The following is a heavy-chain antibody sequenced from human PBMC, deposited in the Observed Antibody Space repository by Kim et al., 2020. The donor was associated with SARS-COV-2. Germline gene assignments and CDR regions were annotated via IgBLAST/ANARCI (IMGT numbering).Heavy chain of an antibody. J-gene: IGHJ4*02. CDR2: VSYEGRNT. CDR3: VKEAAFTTVVVDYYFDY. CDR1: EFNFTNYG. V-gene: IGHV3-30*18. D-gene: IGHD2-15*01. Sequence: GGSLRLSCVASEFNFTNYGMHWVRQAPGKGLEWVGIVSYEGRNTYYAGSVKGRFAISRDNSKNTLYLQMNSLKTEDTARYFCVKEAAFTTVVVDYYFDYWGQGTLVTVSS.